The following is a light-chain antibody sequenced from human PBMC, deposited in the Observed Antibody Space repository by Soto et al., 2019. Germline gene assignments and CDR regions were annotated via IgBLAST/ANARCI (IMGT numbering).Light chain of an antibody. CDR1: RNDIGAYEF. Sequence: QSVLTQPPSASGSPGQSVTISCTGTRNDIGAYEFVSWYQHHPGKAPKLIIYEVVQRPSGVPDRFSSSKSGNTASLTVSGLQAADEADYYCKSYAGSNTYVFGTGTKVTVL. CDR2: EVV. J-gene: IGLJ1*01. CDR3: KSYAGSNTYV. V-gene: IGLV2-8*01.